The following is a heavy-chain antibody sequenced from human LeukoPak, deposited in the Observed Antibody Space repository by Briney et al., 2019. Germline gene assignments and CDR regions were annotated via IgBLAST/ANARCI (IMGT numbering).Heavy chain of an antibody. D-gene: IGHD3-10*01. V-gene: IGHV3-23*01. CDR3: AKDIAQVTMVRGVID. CDR2: ISGSGGST. Sequence: PGGSLRLSCAASGFTLSSYAMSWVRQAPGKGLEWVSAISGSGGSTYYADSVKGRFTTSRDNPKNALYLQMNSLRAEDTAVYYCAKDIAQVTMVRGVIDWGQGTLVTVSS. J-gene: IGHJ4*02. CDR1: GFTLSSYA.